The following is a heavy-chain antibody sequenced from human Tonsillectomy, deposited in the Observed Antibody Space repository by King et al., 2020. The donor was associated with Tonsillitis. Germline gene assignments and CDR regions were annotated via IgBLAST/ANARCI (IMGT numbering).Heavy chain of an antibody. D-gene: IGHD3-9*01. CDR2: ISGSGGRT. J-gene: IGHJ3*02. Sequence: VQLVESGGGLVQPGGSLRLSCVASGFTFSSYAMNWVRQAPGKGMEWVSAISGSGGRTDYADPVKGRFTISRDNSKNTLYLQMNSLRAEDTAVYYCTTVRLRYFDCSFDAFEIWGQGTMVTASS. CDR1: GFTFSSYA. V-gene: IGHV3-23*04. CDR3: TTVRLRYFDCSFDAFEI.